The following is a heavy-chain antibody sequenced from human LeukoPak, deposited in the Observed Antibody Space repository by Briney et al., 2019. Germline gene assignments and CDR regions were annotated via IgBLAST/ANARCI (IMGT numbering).Heavy chain of an antibody. D-gene: IGHD3-10*01. J-gene: IGHJ5*02. CDR3: AGDSGTTGEVKFDP. Sequence: GSLRLSCAASGFTFSSYAMSWVRQPPGKGLEWIGEIFHSGDTNYKPSLKSRVTISVDKSKNQFSLKLSSVTAADTAVYYCAGDSGTTGEVKFDPWGQGTLVTVSS. CDR1: GFTFSSYAM. CDR2: IFHSGDT. V-gene: IGHV4-4*02.